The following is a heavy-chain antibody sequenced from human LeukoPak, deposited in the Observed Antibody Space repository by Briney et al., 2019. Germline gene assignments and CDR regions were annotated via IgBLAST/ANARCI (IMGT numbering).Heavy chain of an antibody. CDR3: ARTSPTSHFDF. D-gene: IGHD3-16*01. CDR1: GFTFTTYW. J-gene: IGHJ4*02. Sequence: GGSLRLSCVASGFTFTTYWMHWVRQAPGKGLVWVSRINGDGSNSNYADSVKGRFTISRDNASNTLYLQMNGLRAEDTALYYCARTSPTSHFDFWGQGTLVTVSS. V-gene: IGHV3-74*01. CDR2: INGDGSNS.